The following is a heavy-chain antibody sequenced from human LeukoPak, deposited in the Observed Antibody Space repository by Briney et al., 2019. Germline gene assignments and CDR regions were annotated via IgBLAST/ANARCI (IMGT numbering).Heavy chain of an antibody. CDR3: ARAWRKSSIVGATREGY. V-gene: IGHV4-30-2*01. CDR1: GGSISSGGYY. D-gene: IGHD1-26*01. CDR2: IYHSGST. Sequence: KPSQTLSLTCTVSGGSISSGGYYWSWIRQPPGKGLEWIGYIYHSGSTYYNPSLKSRVTISVDRSKNQFSLKLSSVTAADTAVYYCARAWRKSSIVGATREGYWGQGTLVTVSS. J-gene: IGHJ4*02.